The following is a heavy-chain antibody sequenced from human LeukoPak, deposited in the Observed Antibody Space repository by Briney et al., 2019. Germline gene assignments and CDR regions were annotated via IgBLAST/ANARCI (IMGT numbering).Heavy chain of an antibody. CDR3: ARRYYYDSSGYYDH. CDR1: GGSFSGCY. V-gene: IGHV4-34*01. J-gene: IGHJ5*02. CDR2: INHSGST. Sequence: SETLSLTCAVYGGSFSGCYWSWIRQPPGKGLEWIGEINHSGSTNYNPSLKSRVTISVDTSKNQFSLKLSSVTAADTAVYYCARRYYYDSSGYYDHWGQGTLVTVSS. D-gene: IGHD3-22*01.